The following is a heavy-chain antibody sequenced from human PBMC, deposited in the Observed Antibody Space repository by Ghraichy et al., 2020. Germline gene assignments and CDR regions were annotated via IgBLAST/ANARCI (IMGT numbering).Heavy chain of an antibody. V-gene: IGHV4-59*01. CDR3: ASSIAAAGRTLPTNYYYGMDV. CDR2: IYYSGST. D-gene: IGHD6-13*01. CDR1: GGSISSYY. J-gene: IGHJ6*02. Sequence: SETLSLTCTVSGGSISSYYWSLIRQPPGNGLEWIGYIYYSGSTNYNPSLKSRVTISVDTSKNQFSLKLSSVTAADTAVYYCASSIAAAGRTLPTNYYYGMDVWGQGTTVTVSS.